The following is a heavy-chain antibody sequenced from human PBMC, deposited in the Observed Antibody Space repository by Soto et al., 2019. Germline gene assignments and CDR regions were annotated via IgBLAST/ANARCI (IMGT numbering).Heavy chain of an antibody. V-gene: IGHV3-48*04. J-gene: IGHJ4*02. Sequence: TGGSLRLSCAASGFTFSSYSMNWVRQAPGKGLEWVSYISSSSSTIYYADSVKGRFTISRDNSKNSLYLQMNSLRTEDTALYYCAKAYGGGYSYGYGHFDYWGQGTLVTVS. CDR1: GFTFSSYS. CDR3: AKAYGGGYSYGYGHFDY. D-gene: IGHD5-18*01. CDR2: ISSSSSTI.